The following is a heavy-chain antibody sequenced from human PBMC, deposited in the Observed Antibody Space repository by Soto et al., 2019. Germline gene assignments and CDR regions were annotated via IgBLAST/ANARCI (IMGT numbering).Heavy chain of an antibody. D-gene: IGHD5-12*01. CDR2: ISSSSSYI. J-gene: IGHJ6*03. Sequence: GGSLRLSCAASGFTFSSYSMNWVRQAPGKGLEWVSSISSSSSYIYYADSVKGRFTISRDNAKNSLYLQMNSLRAEDTAVYYCARDGGGYDPKGVLVYYYYYMDVWGKGTTVTVSS. CDR1: GFTFSSYS. CDR3: ARDGGGYDPKGVLVYYYYYMDV. V-gene: IGHV3-21*01.